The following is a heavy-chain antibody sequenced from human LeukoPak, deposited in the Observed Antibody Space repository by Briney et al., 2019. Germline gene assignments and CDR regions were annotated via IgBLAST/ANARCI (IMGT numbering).Heavy chain of an antibody. D-gene: IGHD2-2*01. J-gene: IGHJ3*02. CDR1: GFTFSSYA. CDR3: AKDGSSTSFAYDAFDI. V-gene: IGHV3-23*01. CDR2: ISGSGGST. Sequence: GGSLRLSCAASGFTFSSYAMSWVRQAPGKGLEWVSAISGSGGSTYYADSVKGRFTISRDNSKNTLYLQMNSLRAEDTAVYYCAKDGSSTSFAYDAFDIWGQGTMVTVSS.